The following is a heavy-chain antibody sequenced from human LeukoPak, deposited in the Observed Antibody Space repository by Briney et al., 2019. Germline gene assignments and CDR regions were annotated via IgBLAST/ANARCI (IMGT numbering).Heavy chain of an antibody. J-gene: IGHJ4*02. CDR3: ARQMQSHGNFDS. D-gene: IGHD1-26*01. Sequence: GGSLRLSCAASGFTVSSYAMHWVRQPIGKGLEWVSALGIAGDTFYPGSVKGSFTISRENARNSLYLQMNSLRAEDTAMYYCARQMQSHGNFDSWGQGTLVTVSS. CDR1: GFTVSSYA. CDR2: LGIAGDT. V-gene: IGHV3-13*01.